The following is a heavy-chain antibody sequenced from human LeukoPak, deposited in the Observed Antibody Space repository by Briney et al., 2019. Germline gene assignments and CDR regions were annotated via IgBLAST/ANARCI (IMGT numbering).Heavy chain of an antibody. D-gene: IGHD3-9*01. Sequence: GGSLRLSCAASGFTFSSFGMHWVRQAPGKGLEWVAVISSDGSNQNYAGSVKGRFSVSRDNSKNTLYLQMNGLTAEDTAVYYCARQGGDILTGYLDYWGQGTLVTVSS. V-gene: IGHV3-30*03. CDR1: GFTFSSFG. CDR2: ISSDGSNQ. CDR3: ARQGGDILTGYLDY. J-gene: IGHJ4*02.